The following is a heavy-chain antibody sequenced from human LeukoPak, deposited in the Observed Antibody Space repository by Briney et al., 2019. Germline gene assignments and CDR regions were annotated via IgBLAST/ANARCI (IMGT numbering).Heavy chain of an antibody. CDR3: AKVGVSYGSGTSFGAFDI. D-gene: IGHD3-10*01. Sequence: GGSLRLSCAASGFTFDDYAMHWVRQAPGKGLEWVSGISGNSGSIGYADSVKGRFTISRDNAKNSLYLQMNSLRAEDTALYYCAKVGVSYGSGTSFGAFDIWGQGTMVTVSS. CDR1: GFTFDDYA. J-gene: IGHJ3*02. V-gene: IGHV3-9*01. CDR2: ISGNSGSI.